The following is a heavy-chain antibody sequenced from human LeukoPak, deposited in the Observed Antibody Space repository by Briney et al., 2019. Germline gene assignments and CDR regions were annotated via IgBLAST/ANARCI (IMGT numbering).Heavy chain of an antibody. V-gene: IGHV3-23*01. CDR2: ISDSGDST. D-gene: IGHD6-19*01. J-gene: IGHJ4*02. Sequence: PGGSLRLSCAAFGFTFSSYAMNWARQAPGKGLEWVSYISDSGDSTYYADSVKGRFTISRDNSKNTLYLQMNSLRAGDTAVYYCASSTRAVAGNFDYWGQGTLVTVSS. CDR3: ASSTRAVAGNFDY. CDR1: GFTFSSYA.